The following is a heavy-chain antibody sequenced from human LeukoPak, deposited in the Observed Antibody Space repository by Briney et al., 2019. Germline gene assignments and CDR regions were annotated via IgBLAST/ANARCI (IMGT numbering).Heavy chain of an antibody. D-gene: IGHD2-2*01. CDR2: IIPIFGTA. Sequence: ASVKVSCKASGGTFSSYAISWVRQAPGQGLEWMGGIIPIFGTANYAQKFQDRVTITADKSTSTAYMELSSLRSEDTAVYYCAGGYCSSTSCYPWGQGTLVTVSS. CDR3: AGGYCSSTSCYP. J-gene: IGHJ5*02. V-gene: IGHV1-69*06. CDR1: GGTFSSYA.